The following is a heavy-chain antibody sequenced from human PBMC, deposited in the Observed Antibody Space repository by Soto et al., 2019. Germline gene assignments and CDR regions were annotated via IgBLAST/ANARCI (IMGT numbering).Heavy chain of an antibody. CDR3: ASDRLVTKGDDY. D-gene: IGHD4-4*01. CDR2: ISSSSSYI. J-gene: IGHJ4*02. V-gene: IGHV3-21*01. Sequence: GGSLRLSCAASGFTFSSYSMNWVRQAPGKGLEWVSSISSSSSYIYYADSVKGRFTISRDNAKNSLYLQMNSLRAEDTAVYYCASDRLVTKGDDYWGQGTLVTVSS. CDR1: GFTFSSYS.